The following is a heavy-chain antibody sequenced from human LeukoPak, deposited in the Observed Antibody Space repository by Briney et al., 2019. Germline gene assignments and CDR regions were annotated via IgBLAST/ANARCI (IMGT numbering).Heavy chain of an antibody. CDR3: ARLMQDYYGSGSQGSPYDY. CDR2: INHSGST. CDR1: GGSFSGYY. J-gene: IGHJ4*02. V-gene: IGHV4-34*01. D-gene: IGHD3-10*01. Sequence: SETLSLTCAVYGGSFSGYYWSWIRQPPGKGLEWIGEINHSGSTNYNPSLKSRVTISVDTSKNQFSLKLSSVTAADTAVYYCARLMQDYYGSGSQGSPYDYWGQGTLVTVSS.